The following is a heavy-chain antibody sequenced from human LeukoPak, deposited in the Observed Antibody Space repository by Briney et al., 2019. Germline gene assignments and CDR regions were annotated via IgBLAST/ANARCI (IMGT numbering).Heavy chain of an antibody. CDR2: IYYSGST. Sequence: SQTLSLPCTVSGGSISSGDYYWSWIRQPPGKGLEWIGYIYYSGSTYYNPSLKSRVTISVDTSKNQFSLKLSSVTAADTAVYYCATSLQIYIGSSGYYEGPLWYWGQGTLVTVS. CDR3: ATSLQIYIGSSGYYEGPLWY. V-gene: IGHV4-30-4*01. D-gene: IGHD3-22*01. J-gene: IGHJ4*01. CDR1: GGSISSGDYY.